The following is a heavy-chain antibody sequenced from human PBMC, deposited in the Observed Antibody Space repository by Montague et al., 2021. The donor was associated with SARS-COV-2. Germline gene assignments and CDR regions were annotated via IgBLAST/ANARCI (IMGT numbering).Heavy chain of an antibody. V-gene: IGHV4-39*01. Sequence: SETLSLTCTVSGGSISSSSYYWGWIRQPPGKGLEWIGSIYYSGSTYYNPSLKSRVTISVDTSKNQFSLKLSSVTAADTAVYYRARFPTSYYYDSKAAPATPDAFDIWGQETMVTVSS. J-gene: IGHJ3*02. CDR1: GGSISSSSYY. CDR2: IYYSGST. CDR3: ARFPTSYYYDSKAAPATPDAFDI. D-gene: IGHD3-22*01.